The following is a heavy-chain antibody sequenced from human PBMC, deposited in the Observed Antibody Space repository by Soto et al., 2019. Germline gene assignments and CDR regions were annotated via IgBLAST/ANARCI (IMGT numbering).Heavy chain of an antibody. CDR3: AKDQRGSGWPFDS. D-gene: IGHD6-19*01. V-gene: IGHV3-23*01. CDR1: GFTFNRYT. CDR2: ISSGGGST. J-gene: IGHJ4*02. Sequence: EVQLLESGGGLIQPGGSLRLSCAASGFTFNRYTMIWVRQAPGKGLEWVSGISSGGGSTYYADSVKGRFSISRDNSMNTLYLQMDSLRADDTDVYYCAKDQRGSGWPFDSWGQGTLVTVSS.